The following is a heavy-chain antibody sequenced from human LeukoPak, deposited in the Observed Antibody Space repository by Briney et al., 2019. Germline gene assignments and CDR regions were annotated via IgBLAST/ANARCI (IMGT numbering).Heavy chain of an antibody. Sequence: GGSLRLSCAASGFTFSNYWMHWVRQVPGRGLVWVSRIKSDGSSTNYADSVKGRFTISRDNAKNTLYLQMNSLRAEDTAVYYCARGNGSTGYFDYWGQGTLVTVSS. CDR2: IKSDGSST. D-gene: IGHD3-22*01. CDR1: GFTFSNYW. V-gene: IGHV3-74*01. J-gene: IGHJ4*02. CDR3: ARGNGSTGYFDY.